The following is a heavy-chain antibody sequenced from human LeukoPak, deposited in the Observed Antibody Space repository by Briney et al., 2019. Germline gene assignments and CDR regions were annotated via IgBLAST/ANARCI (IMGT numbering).Heavy chain of an antibody. Sequence: PSETLSLTCAVYGGSFSGYYWSWIRQPPGKGLEWIGEINHTGSTNYNPSLKSRVTMSVDTPKNQFSLKVNSVTAADTATYYCAREVAAGSYRGFDYWGQGTLVTVSS. CDR2: INHTGST. CDR1: GGSFSGYY. J-gene: IGHJ4*02. D-gene: IGHD6-19*01. V-gene: IGHV4-34*01. CDR3: AREVAAGSYRGFDY.